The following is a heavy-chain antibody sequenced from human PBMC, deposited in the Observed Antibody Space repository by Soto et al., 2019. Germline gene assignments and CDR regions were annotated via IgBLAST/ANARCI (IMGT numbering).Heavy chain of an antibody. V-gene: IGHV3-30*18. D-gene: IGHD3-10*01. CDR3: AKRLHAGSNISPLEY. CDR1: GFTFSSYG. Sequence: QVQLVESGGGGVVQPGRSLRLSCAASGFTFSSYGMHWVRQAPGKGLEWLAVISYDGRNKFYSESVKGRFTISRDNSKNTLYLQMDSLRAEDTAVYYCAKRLHAGSNISPLEYWGQGTLVTVSS. CDR2: ISYDGRNK. J-gene: IGHJ4*02.